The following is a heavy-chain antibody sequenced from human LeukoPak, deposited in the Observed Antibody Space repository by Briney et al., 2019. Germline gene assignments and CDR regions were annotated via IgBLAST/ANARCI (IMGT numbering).Heavy chain of an antibody. V-gene: IGHV3-33*01. CDR3: ATSGSDYRFEY. CDR1: GFTFSSYG. D-gene: IGHD1-26*01. Sequence: GGSLRLSCAASGFTFSSYGMHWVRQAPGKGLEWVAVIWYDGSNKYYADSVKGRFTISRDNSKNTLYLQMNSLRAEDTAVYYCATSGSDYRFEYWGQGTLVTVSS. CDR2: IWYDGSNK. J-gene: IGHJ4*02.